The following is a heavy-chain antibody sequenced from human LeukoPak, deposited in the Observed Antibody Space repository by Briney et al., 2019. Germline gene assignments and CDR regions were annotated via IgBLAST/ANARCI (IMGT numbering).Heavy chain of an antibody. CDR1: GLTFRTYA. J-gene: IGHJ4*02. CDR2: TGSNGVT. D-gene: IGHD3-22*01. CDR3: GIRDTSDYYVF. Sequence: GGSLRLSCTGSGLTFRTYAFSWVRQAPGKGLEWVSATGSNGVTYYADSVKGRFTISRGNSKNALYLQMNGLRADDTAVYYCGIRDTSDYYVFWGQGTLVTVSS. V-gene: IGHV3-23*01.